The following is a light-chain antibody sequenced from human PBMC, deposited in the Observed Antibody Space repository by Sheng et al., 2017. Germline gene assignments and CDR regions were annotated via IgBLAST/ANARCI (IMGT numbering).Light chain of an antibody. CDR2: AAS. CDR1: QDITNS. Sequence: DIQMTQSPSSLSASVRGRVTITCRASQDITNSLAWYQQKPGKAPKLLLYAASRLQSGVPSRFSGSGSGADYFLTITSLQPDDFATYYCQQYYTTPPTFGQGTKVEIK. V-gene: IGKV1-NL1*01. CDR3: QQYYTTPPT. J-gene: IGKJ1*01.